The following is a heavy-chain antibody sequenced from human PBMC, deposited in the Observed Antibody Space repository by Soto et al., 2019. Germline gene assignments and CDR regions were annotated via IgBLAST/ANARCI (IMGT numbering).Heavy chain of an antibody. Sequence: QVQLQQWGAGLLKPSETLSLTCAVYGGSFSGYYWSWIRQPPGKGLEWIGEINHSGSTNYNPSLKSRVTISVDTSKNQFSLKLSSVTAADTAVYYCAVGPLTQSDYWGQGTLVTVSS. CDR3: AVGPLTQSDY. D-gene: IGHD7-27*01. CDR1: GGSFSGYY. CDR2: INHSGST. V-gene: IGHV4-34*01. J-gene: IGHJ4*02.